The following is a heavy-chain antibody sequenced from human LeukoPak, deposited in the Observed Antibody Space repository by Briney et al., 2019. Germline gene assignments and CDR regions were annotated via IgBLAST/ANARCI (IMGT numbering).Heavy chain of an antibody. CDR2: ISSSSSYI. CDR3: ARDEGGNDFDI. Sequence: GGSLRLSCAASGFTFISYSMNWVRQAPGKGLEWVSSISSSSSYIHPPDTVKGRFHISRDNAKTSLFLEMNSPRAGDTAAYPCARDEGGNDFDIWGQGTMVTVFS. D-gene: IGHD3-16*01. J-gene: IGHJ3*02. V-gene: IGHV3-21*01. CDR1: GFTFISYS.